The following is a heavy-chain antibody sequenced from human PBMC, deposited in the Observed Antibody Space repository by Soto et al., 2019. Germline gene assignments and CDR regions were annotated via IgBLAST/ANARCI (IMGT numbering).Heavy chain of an antibody. J-gene: IGHJ4*02. CDR1: GVTFSSYA. CDR2: IIPIFRTS. CDR3: AKDRSWDGGGGAS. D-gene: IGHD3-16*01. Sequence: QVQLVQSGAEVKKPGSSVKVSCSASGVTFSSYAFTWVRQAPGQGLEWMGNIIPIFRTSPYAQRFQGRMTISADESNNTVYMELSSLRSEDTAVYFCAKDRSWDGGGGASWCQGNLVIVSS. V-gene: IGHV1-69*18.